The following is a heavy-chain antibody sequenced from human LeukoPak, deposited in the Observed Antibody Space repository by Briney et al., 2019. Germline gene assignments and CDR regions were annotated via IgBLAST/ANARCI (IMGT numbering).Heavy chain of an antibody. Sequence: SQTLSLTCTVSGGSISSGGYYWSWIRQHPGKGLEWIGYIYYSGSTYYNPSLKSRVTIAVDTSKNQFSLKLSSVTAADTAVYYCARDYCSGGSCYFDYWGQGTLVTVSS. V-gene: IGHV4-31*03. J-gene: IGHJ4*02. CDR1: GGSISSGGYY. CDR2: IYYSGST. CDR3: ARDYCSGGSCYFDY. D-gene: IGHD2-15*01.